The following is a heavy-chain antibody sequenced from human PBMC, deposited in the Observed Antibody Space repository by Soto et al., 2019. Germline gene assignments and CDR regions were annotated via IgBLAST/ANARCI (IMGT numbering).Heavy chain of an antibody. J-gene: IGHJ4*02. D-gene: IGHD4-17*01. Sequence: GLSLRLPCEASGFTFTSYGLHWFRQAPGKGLEWVAVIWYDGSNKYYADSVKGRFTVSRDNSKNTLYLQMNSLRAEDTAVYYCARGLAYGDYIDYWGQGTLVSVSS. V-gene: IGHV3-33*01. CDR3: ARGLAYGDYIDY. CDR1: GFTFTSYG. CDR2: IWYDGSNK.